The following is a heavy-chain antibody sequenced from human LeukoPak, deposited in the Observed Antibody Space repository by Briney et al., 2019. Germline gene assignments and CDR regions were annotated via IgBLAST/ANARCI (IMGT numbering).Heavy chain of an antibody. CDR1: GFTLSSYA. CDR3: ARDLGVGDILTGYVY. J-gene: IGHJ4*02. V-gene: IGHV3-30-3*01. CDR2: ISYDGSNK. D-gene: IGHD3-9*01. Sequence: PGGSLRLSCAASGFTLSSYAMHSVRHAPGKGMESLAVISYDGSNKYYADSVKGRFTISRDNSKNTLYLQMNSLRAEDTAVYYCARDLGVGDILTGYVYWGQGTLVTVSS.